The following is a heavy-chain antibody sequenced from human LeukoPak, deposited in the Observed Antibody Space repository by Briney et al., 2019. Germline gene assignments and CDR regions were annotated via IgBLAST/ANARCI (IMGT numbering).Heavy chain of an antibody. V-gene: IGHV1-69*05. CDR2: IIPIFGTA. D-gene: IGHD3-10*01. J-gene: IGHJ4*02. CDR3: ATNYYGSGGVFDY. Sequence: SVKVSCKASGGTFSSYAISWVRQAPGQGLEWMGRIIPIFGTANYAPKFQGRVTITTDESTSPAYLDLCSLRSEDTGIRYCATNYYGSGGVFDYWGQGTLVTVSS. CDR1: GGTFSSYA.